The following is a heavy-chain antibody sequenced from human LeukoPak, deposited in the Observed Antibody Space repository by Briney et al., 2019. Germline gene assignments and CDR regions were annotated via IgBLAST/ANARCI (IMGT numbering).Heavy chain of an antibody. D-gene: IGHD6-25*01. Sequence: GESLRISCKGSGYSFTSYWISWVRQMPGKGLEWMGRIDPSDSYTSYSPSFQGHVTISADKSISTAYVQWSSLKASDTAMYYCARHDSIAAALLDYWGQGTLVTVSS. J-gene: IGHJ4*02. V-gene: IGHV5-10-1*01. CDR1: GYSFTSYW. CDR3: ARHDSIAAALLDY. CDR2: IDPSDSYT.